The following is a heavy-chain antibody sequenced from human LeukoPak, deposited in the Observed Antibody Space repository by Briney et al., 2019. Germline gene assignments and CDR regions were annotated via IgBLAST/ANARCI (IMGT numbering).Heavy chain of an antibody. D-gene: IGHD2-15*01. CDR3: ARDPSCSGGSCYSEGINWFDP. CDR2: IYIGGRT. V-gene: IGHV3-66*01. J-gene: IGHJ5*02. Sequence: GGSLRLSCAASGFTVSSNYMSWVRQAPGKGLEWVSVIYIGGRTNYADSVKGRFMMSRDNSKNTVYLQMNSLRGEDTAVYHCARDPSCSGGSCYSEGINWFDPLGPGNPGHRLL. CDR1: GFTVSSNY.